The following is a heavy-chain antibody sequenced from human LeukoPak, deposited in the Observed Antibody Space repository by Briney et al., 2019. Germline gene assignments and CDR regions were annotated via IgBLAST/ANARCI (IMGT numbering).Heavy chain of an antibody. CDR1: GYSFTSYW. D-gene: IGHD3-10*01. J-gene: IGHJ4*02. CDR3: ARLLGITMVRGVWLDY. V-gene: IGHV5-51*01. Sequence: GESLKISCKGSGYSFTSYWIGWVRQMPGKGLGWMGIIYPGDSDTRYSPSFQGQVTISADTSISTAYLQWSSLKASDTAMYYCARLLGITMVRGVWLDYWGQGTLVTVSS. CDR2: IYPGDSDT.